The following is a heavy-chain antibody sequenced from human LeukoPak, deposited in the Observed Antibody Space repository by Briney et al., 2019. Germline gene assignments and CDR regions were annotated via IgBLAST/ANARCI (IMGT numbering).Heavy chain of an antibody. CDR3: TRRNFQQLRWFDL. V-gene: IGHV4-34*01. J-gene: IGHJ5*02. CDR1: GGSFSGYY. D-gene: IGHD2-2*01. CDR2: INHLGSI. Sequence: SETLSLTCAVHGGSFSGYYWNWIRQPPGKVLEWLGEINHLGSINYNPALKSRVTLSVDKSKNQFSLNLSYVTAADTAVYYCTRRNFQQLRWFDLWGQGTLVTVSS.